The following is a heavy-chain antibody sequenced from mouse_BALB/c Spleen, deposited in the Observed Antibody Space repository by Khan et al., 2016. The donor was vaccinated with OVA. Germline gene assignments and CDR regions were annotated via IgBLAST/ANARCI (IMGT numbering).Heavy chain of an antibody. V-gene: IGHV2-9*02. CDR1: GFSLTSYG. CDR2: IWAGGST. D-gene: IGHD1-1*01. Sequence: QVQLQQSGPGLVAPSQSLSITCTVSGFSLTSYGVHWVRQPPGKGLEWLGVIWAGGSTNYNSALMSRLSISKDNSKSQVFLKMNSLQTDDTAMYYCATNYYNSSNWYFDVWGAGTTVTVSS. J-gene: IGHJ1*01. CDR3: ATNYYNSSNWYFDV.